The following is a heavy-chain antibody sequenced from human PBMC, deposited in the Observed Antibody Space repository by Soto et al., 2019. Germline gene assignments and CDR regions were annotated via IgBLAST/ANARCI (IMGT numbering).Heavy chain of an antibody. CDR3: ARDPRYDILTGYPIDY. J-gene: IGHJ4*02. CDR1: GYTFTSYG. V-gene: IGHV1-18*04. CDR2: ISAYNGNT. D-gene: IGHD3-9*01. Sequence: ASVKVSCKASGYTFTSYGISWVRQAPGQGLGWMGWISAYNGNTNYAQKLQGRVTMTTDTSTSTAYMELRSLRSDDTAVYYCARDPRYDILTGYPIDYWGQGTLVTVSS.